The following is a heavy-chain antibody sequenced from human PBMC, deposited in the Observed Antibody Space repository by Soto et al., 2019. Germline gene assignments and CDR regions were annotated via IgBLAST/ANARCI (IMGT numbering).Heavy chain of an antibody. V-gene: IGHV4-59*01. D-gene: IGHD2-2*01. CDR2: VYFSGST. J-gene: IGHJ3*02. CDR1: GGAIPGYY. Sequence: SETLSLTCTVSGGAIPGYYWNWIRQPPGKGLEWIGYVYFSGSTKYNPSLKSRVTILVDMSKNQFSLRLTSVTSADTAVYYCSRERGAVASTADAFDIWAQRTMVTVSS. CDR3: SRERGAVASTADAFDI.